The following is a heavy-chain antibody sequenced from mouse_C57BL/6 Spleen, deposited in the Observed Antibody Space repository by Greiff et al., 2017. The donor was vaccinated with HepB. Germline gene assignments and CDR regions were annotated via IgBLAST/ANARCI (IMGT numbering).Heavy chain of an antibody. V-gene: IGHV1-82*01. CDR3: ARSELLRQAFFAY. D-gene: IGHD1-1*01. J-gene: IGHJ3*01. CDR2: IYPGDGDT. CDR1: GYAFSSSW. Sequence: QVQLQQSGPELVKPGASVKISCKASGYAFSSSWMNWVKQRPGKGLEWIGRIYPGDGDTNYNGKFKGKATLTADKSSSTAYMQLSSLTSEDSAVYFCARSELLRQAFFAYWGQGTLVTVSA.